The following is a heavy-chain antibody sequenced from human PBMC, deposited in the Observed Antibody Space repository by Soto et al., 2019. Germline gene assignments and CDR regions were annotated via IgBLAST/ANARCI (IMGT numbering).Heavy chain of an antibody. D-gene: IGHD3-3*01. J-gene: IGHJ6*02. CDR2: IYYSGST. CDR3: ARLSFYDFWSGYSRRQYYYYGMDV. V-gene: IGHV4-39*01. CDR1: GGSISSSSYY. Sequence: SETLSLTCTVSGGSISSSSYYWGWIRQPPGKGLEWIGSIYYSGSTYYNPSLKSRVTISVDTSKNQFSLKLSSVTAADTAVYYCARLSFYDFWSGYSRRQYYYYGMDVWGQGTTVTVSS.